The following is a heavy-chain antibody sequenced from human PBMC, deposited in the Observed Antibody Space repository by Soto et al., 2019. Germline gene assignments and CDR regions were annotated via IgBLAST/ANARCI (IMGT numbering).Heavy chain of an antibody. CDR1: GYTLTELS. D-gene: IGHD3-22*01. Sequence: ASVKVSCKVSGYTLTELSMHRVRQAPGKGLEWMGGFDPEDGETIYAQKFQGRVTMTEDTSTDTAYMELSSLRPEDTAVYYCATDIPWVVRYYDSSGYLGYWGQGTLVT. V-gene: IGHV1-24*01. J-gene: IGHJ4*02. CDR2: FDPEDGET. CDR3: ATDIPWVVRYYDSSGYLGY.